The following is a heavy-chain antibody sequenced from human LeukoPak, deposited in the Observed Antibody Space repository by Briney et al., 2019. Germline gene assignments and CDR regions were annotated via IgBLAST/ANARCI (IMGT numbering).Heavy chain of an antibody. Sequence: GASVKISCKASGYTFSGYYLHWVRQAPGQGLEWMGWINPKTGGARYAQNFQGRVTMTRDTSISTAYMELSRLRSDDTAVYYCARGYSYDDYWGQGTLVTVSS. CDR2: INPKTGGA. CDR1: GYTFSGYY. J-gene: IGHJ4*02. V-gene: IGHV1-2*02. CDR3: ARGYSYDDY. D-gene: IGHD5-18*01.